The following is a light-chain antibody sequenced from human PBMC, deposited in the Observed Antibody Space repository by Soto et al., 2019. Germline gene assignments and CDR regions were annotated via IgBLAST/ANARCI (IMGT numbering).Light chain of an antibody. V-gene: IGLV1-44*01. CDR3: ATWDDSLHGVV. CDR1: RSNIGLYA. CDR2: TNS. Sequence: QSVLTQPPSASGTPGQRVTISCSGSRSNIGLYAVNWYQQLPGTAPKLLIYTNSERPSGVPDRFSGSKSGTSASLAISGLQSGDEADYYCATWDDSLHGVVFGGGTKLTVL. J-gene: IGLJ2*01.